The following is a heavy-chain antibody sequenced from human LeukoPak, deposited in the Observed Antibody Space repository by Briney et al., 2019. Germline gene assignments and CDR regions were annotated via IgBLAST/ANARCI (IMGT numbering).Heavy chain of an antibody. CDR2: INPNSGGT. V-gene: IGHV1-2*02. CDR1: GYIFTEYY. Sequence: ASVKVSCQASGYIFTEYYMHWVRQAPGQGLEWMGWINPNSGGTNYAQKFQGRVTMTRDTSISTAYMELSRLTSDDTAVYYCAREWHNTRWGYCDFGGEGTLVTVSS. D-gene: IGHD3-16*01. J-gene: IGHJ4*02. CDR3: AREWHNTRWGYCDF.